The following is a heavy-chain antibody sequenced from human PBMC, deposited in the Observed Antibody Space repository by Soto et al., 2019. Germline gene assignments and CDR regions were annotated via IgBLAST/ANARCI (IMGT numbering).Heavy chain of an antibody. J-gene: IGHJ6*01. CDR2: IIPIFGTA. CDR1: GVTFSSYA. D-gene: IGHD2-15*01. V-gene: IGHV1-69*06. CDR3: ARERQGGLRSGGYCSGGSCYYHRSDYYYGMEV. Sequence: SVKVSFNASGVTFSSYAISCVLQDPGQALDWMGGIIPIFGTAHFAQKFQGRVMMTADKSTRTAYMELSSVRSEDTADYYCARERQGGLRSGGYCSGGSCYYHRSDYYYGMEVWVQGLTVNV.